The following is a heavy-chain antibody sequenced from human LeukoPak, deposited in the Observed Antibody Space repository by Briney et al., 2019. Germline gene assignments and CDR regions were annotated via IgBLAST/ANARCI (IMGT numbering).Heavy chain of an antibody. CDR1: GCTFTGYY. V-gene: IGHV3-33*01. CDR3: ARGRGYSYGFGAGYYFDY. Sequence: SCKASGCTFTGYYMHWVRQAPGKGLEWVAVIWYDGSNKYYADSVKGRFTISRDNSKNTLYLQMNSLRAEDTAVYYCARGRGYSYGFGAGYYFDYWGQGTLVTVSS. J-gene: IGHJ4*02. D-gene: IGHD5-18*01. CDR2: IWYDGSNK.